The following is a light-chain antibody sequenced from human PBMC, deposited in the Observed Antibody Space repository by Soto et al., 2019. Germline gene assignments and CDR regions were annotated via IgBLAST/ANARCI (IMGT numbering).Light chain of an antibody. Sequence: DIRLAQFPSSVSSSVRERFTISCRASQNINTYLMWYQQKPGKAPNLLIYGASGLQNGVPSRFTGSGSGTEFTLTITGLQPEDFGTYYCQQSSVTPRSFGQGTKVDIK. CDR3: QQSSVTPRS. J-gene: IGKJ1*01. CDR1: QNINTY. CDR2: GAS. V-gene: IGKV1-39*01.